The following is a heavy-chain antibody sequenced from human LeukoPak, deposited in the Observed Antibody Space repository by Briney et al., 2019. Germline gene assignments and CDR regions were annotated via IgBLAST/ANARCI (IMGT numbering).Heavy chain of an antibody. CDR1: GVSISNYY. CDR2: IYYSGST. CDR3: ARGNSYNWNYNYYYGMDV. J-gene: IGHJ6*02. Sequence: SETLSLTCTVSGVSISNYYWSWIRQPPGKGLEWIGYIYYSGSTNYNPSLKSRVTISVDTSKSQFSLKLTSVTAADTAVYYCARGNSYNWNYNYYYGMDVWGQGTTVTVSS. D-gene: IGHD1-20*01. V-gene: IGHV4-59*01.